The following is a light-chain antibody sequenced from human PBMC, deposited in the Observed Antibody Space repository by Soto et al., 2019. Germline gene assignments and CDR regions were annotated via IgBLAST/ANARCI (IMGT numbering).Light chain of an antibody. CDR1: SSYIGAGYD. V-gene: IGLV1-40*01. CDR2: ANT. J-gene: IGLJ2*01. Sequence: QSVLTQPPSVSGAPGQRVTISCTGSSSYIGAGYDVHWYQQLPGTAPKLLIYANTNRPSGVPDRFSGSKSGTSASLAIPGLRAEDEADYYCQSYDDSLGGHVIFGGGTKLTVL. CDR3: QSYDDSLGGHVI.